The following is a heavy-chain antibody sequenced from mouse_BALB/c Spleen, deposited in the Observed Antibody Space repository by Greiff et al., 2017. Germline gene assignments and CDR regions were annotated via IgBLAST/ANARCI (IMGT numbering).Heavy chain of an antibody. CDR1: GFTFNTYA. J-gene: IGHJ3*01. CDR2: IRSKSNNYAT. Sequence: DVQLVESGGGLVQPKGSLKLSCAASGFTFNTYAMNWVRQAPGKGLEWVARIRSKSNNYATYYADSVKDRFTISRDDSQSMLYLQMNNLKTADTAMYYGVRGHYYGGAGFAYWGQGTLVTVSA. D-gene: IGHD1-2*01. V-gene: IGHV10-1*02. CDR3: VRGHYYGGAGFAY.